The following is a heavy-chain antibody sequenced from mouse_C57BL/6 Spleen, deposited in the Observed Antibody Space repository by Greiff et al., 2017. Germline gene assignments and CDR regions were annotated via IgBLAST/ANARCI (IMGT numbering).Heavy chain of an antibody. J-gene: IGHJ3*01. V-gene: IGHV1-66*01. CDR3: ARSDWDGGFAY. D-gene: IGHD4-1*01. CDR2: IYPGSGNT. Sequence: VQLMESGPELVKPGASVKISCKASGYSFTSYYIHWVKQRPGQGLEWIGWIYPGSGNTKYNEKFKGKATLTADTSSSTAYMQLSSLTSEDSAVYYCARSDWDGGFAYWGQGTLVTVSA. CDR1: GYSFTSYY.